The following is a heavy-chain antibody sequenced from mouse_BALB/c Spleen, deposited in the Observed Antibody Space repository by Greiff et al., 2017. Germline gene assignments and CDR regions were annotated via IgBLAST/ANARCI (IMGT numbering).Heavy chain of an antibody. D-gene: IGHD2-1*01. V-gene: IGHV1S29*02. CDR1: GYTFTGYN. CDR3: AYGNYGFAY. J-gene: IGHJ3*01. CDR2: IYPYNGGT. Sequence: EVQLQQSGPELVKPGASVKISCKASGYTFTGYNMHWVKQSHGKSLEWIGYIYPYNGGTGYNQKFKSKATLTVDNSSSTAYMELRSLTSEDSAVYYCAYGNYGFAYWGQGTLVTVSA.